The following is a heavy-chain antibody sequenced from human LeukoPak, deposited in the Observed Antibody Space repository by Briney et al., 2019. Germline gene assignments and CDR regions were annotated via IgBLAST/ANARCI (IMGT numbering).Heavy chain of an antibody. D-gene: IGHD3-22*01. CDR2: ISAQHGQT. J-gene: IGHJ5*02. CDR1: GYSENFYG. Sequence: ASVKVSCKTSGYSENFYGITWVRQVAGQGLEWMGWISAQHGQTEYAPNSQDRVTMTTDTYTNTAYMELRSLRSDDTAVYYCARDLGQYYDTSDNWFDPWGQGTLVTVSS. CDR3: ARDLGQYYDTSDNWFDP. V-gene: IGHV1-18*01.